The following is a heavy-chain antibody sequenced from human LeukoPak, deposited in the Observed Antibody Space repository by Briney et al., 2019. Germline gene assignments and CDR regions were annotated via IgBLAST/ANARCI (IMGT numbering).Heavy chain of an antibody. CDR3: ARLDCFVEGCYNH. CDR2: VSSDGTT. J-gene: IGHJ4*02. Sequence: SETLSLTCSVSGDSVTSSYWNWIRQPPGKGLEWIGYVSSDGTTNFTPSLRSRLIMSVDTAKNDISLILTSVTVADTAIYYCARLDCFVEGCYNHWGRGTLVTVSS. CDR1: GDSVTSSY. V-gene: IGHV4-59*08. D-gene: IGHD2-15*01.